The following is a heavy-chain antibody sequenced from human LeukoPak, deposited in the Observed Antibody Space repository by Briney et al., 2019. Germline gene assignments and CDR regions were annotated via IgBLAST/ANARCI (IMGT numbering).Heavy chain of an antibody. J-gene: IGHJ3*01. Sequence: PSETLSLTCTVSNGSISSTLSYWAWIRQPPGKGLEWLANVYYSGTTYYNPSLKSRLTISVDTTKNQFSLKVRSVTAADTAVYFCARRTATYLVRGIVAFDVWGLGTMVTVSS. V-gene: IGHV4-39*01. CDR2: VYYSGTT. CDR3: ARRTATYLVRGIVAFDV. D-gene: IGHD1-26*01. CDR1: NGSISSTLSY.